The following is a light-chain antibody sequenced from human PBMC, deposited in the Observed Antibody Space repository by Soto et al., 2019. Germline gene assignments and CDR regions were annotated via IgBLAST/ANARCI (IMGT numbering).Light chain of an antibody. CDR3: QHYNSYSWT. J-gene: IGKJ1*01. V-gene: IGKV1-5*01. CDR2: DAS. CDR1: QSISSW. Sequence: DIQMTQSPSTLSASVGDRVTITCRASQSISSWLAWYQQKPGKAPKLLIYDASSLESGVPSRFSGSGSGTKFTHTNSSLQPDDFASYYCQHYNSYSWTFGQGTKVESK.